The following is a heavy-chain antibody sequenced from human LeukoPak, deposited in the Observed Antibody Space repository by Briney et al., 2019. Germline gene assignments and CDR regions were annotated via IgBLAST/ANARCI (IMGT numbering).Heavy chain of an antibody. CDR3: ASSGSYRFDY. J-gene: IGHJ4*02. CDR1: GFTFSSYG. V-gene: IGHV3-30*03. D-gene: IGHD1-26*01. CDR2: ISYDGSNK. Sequence: GGSLRLSCAASGFTFSSYGMHWVRQAPGKGLEWVAVISYDGSNKYYADSVKGRFTISRDNSKNTLYLQMNSLRAEDTAVYYCASSGSYRFDYWGQGTLVTVSS.